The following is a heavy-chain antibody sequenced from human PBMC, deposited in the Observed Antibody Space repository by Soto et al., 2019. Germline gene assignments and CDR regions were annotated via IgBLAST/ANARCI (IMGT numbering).Heavy chain of an antibody. J-gene: IGHJ4*02. CDR3: ARGYVHFDD. CDR2: IYYSGST. Sequence: SETLSLTCTVSGGSISSYYWSWIRQPPGKGLEWIGYIYYSGSTNYNPSLKSRVTISVDTSRNQFSLKLSSVTAADTAVYYCARGYVHFDDWGQGTLVTVSS. CDR1: GGSISSYY. D-gene: IGHD5-18*01. V-gene: IGHV4-59*01.